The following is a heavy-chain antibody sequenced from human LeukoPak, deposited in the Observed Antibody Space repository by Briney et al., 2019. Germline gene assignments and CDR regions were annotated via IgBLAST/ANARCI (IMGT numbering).Heavy chain of an antibody. V-gene: IGHV1-2*02. J-gene: IGHJ4*02. Sequence: ASVKVSCKASGYIFSDYYMHWVRQAPGQGLEWLGWINPKSGAADYAQQFRGRVTMTRDTSINTDYMEMRRVTSDDTAVYYCARGAEAETSPLDFWGQGTLVIVS. CDR2: INPKSGAA. CDR3: ARGAEAETSPLDF. D-gene: IGHD6-13*01. CDR1: GYIFSDYY.